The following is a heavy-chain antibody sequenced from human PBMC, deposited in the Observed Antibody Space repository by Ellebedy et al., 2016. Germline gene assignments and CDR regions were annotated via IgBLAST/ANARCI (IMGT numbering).Heavy chain of an antibody. Sequence: GESLKISXAASGFTFSSYAMSWVRQAPGKGLEWVSTLSAGGHRTFYSDSMKGRFTISRDNSKNTLYLQMNSLRAEDTAVYYCAKSFDPGLYYFYAMDVWGQGTAVTVSS. CDR3: AKSFDPGLYYFYAMDV. D-gene: IGHD3-16*01. CDR1: GFTFSSYA. V-gene: IGHV3-23*01. CDR2: LSAGGHRT. J-gene: IGHJ6*02.